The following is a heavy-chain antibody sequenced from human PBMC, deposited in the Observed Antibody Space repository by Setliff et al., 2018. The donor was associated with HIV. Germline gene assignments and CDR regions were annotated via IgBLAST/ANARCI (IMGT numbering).Heavy chain of an antibody. CDR2: IYYRGST. V-gene: IGHV4-39*01. CDR1: GGSIRSSSYY. J-gene: IGHJ1*01. CDR3: ARQYGAVKSVVTVVAKYVPH. Sequence: SLTCNVSGGSIRSSSYYWGWIRQPPGKGLEWIGSIYYRGSTYYNPSLKSRLTISVDTSKNHFSLKLTSVTAADTAVYYCARQYGAVKSVVTVVAKYVPHGGQGTLVTVS. D-gene: IGHD2-21*02.